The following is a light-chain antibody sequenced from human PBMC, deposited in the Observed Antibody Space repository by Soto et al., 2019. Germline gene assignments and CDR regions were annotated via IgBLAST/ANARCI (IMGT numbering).Light chain of an antibody. CDR3: QTWGAGHVV. J-gene: IGLJ2*01. CDR1: SGHSSYA. V-gene: IGLV4-69*01. Sequence: QSVLTQSPSASASLGASVKLTCTLSSGHSSYAIAWHQQQPEKGPRYLMKLSSDGGLSKGDGIPDRFSGSSSGSERYLTISSLQSEDEADYYCQTWGAGHVVFGGGTKVTVL. CDR2: LSSDGGL.